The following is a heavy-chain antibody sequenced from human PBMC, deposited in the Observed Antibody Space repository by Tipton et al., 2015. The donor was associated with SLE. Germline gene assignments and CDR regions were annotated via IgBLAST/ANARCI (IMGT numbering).Heavy chain of an antibody. CDR3: ARDLTGSAWYGFDF. Sequence: SLRLSCAASGFTFSSYTMNWVRQAPGKGLEWVAVISYDGSDKHYADSLKGRFTISRDNSKNTLYLQMNSLRAEDTAVYYCARDLTGSAWYGFDFWGQGTLVTVSS. J-gene: IGHJ5*01. D-gene: IGHD6-19*01. CDR2: ISYDGSDK. CDR1: GFTFSSYT. V-gene: IGHV3-30*04.